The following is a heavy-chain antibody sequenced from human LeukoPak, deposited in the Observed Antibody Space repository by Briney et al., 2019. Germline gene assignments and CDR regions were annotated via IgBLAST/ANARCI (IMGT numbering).Heavy chain of an antibody. J-gene: IGHJ3*02. CDR2: IYHSGST. Sequence: SETLSLTCTVSGVSISSGGYYCSGIRQPPGRGLEWRGYIYHSGSTNYNPSLKSRVTISVDTSKNQFSLKLSSVTAADTAVYYCARDTVGYSYVSDIWGQGTMVTVSS. V-gene: IGHV4-30-2*01. D-gene: IGHD5-18*01. CDR1: GVSISSGGYY. CDR3: ARDTVGYSYVSDI.